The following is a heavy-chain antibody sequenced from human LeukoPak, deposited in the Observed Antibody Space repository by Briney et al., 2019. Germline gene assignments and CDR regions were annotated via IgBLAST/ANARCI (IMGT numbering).Heavy chain of an antibody. CDR1: GYSFISYW. CDR2: IFPGDSDT. J-gene: IGHJ4*02. Sequence: GESLKISCSGSGYSFISYWIGWVRKMPGKGVEWLGIIFPGDSDTRYSPSFQGQVTISADKSISTAYLQWSSLQASDTAMYYCARLPSTGQAFDYWGQGTLVTVSS. CDR3: ARLPSTGQAFDY. D-gene: IGHD7-27*01. V-gene: IGHV5-51*01.